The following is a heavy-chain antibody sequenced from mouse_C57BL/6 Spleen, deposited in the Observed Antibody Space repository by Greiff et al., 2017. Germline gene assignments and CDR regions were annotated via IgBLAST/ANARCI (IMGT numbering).Heavy chain of an antibody. CDR3: ARENDYDPFAY. CDR2: TEPNSGGT. D-gene: IGHD2-4*01. V-gene: IGHV1-72*01. J-gene: IGHJ3*01. Sequence: PGRGLVWIGRTEPNSGGTKYNEKFKCKATLTVDKPSSTAYMQLSSLTSEDSAVYYCARENDYDPFAYWGQGTLVTVSA.